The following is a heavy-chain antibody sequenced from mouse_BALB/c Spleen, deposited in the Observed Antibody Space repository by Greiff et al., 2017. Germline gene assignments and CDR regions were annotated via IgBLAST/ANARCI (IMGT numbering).Heavy chain of an antibody. J-gene: IGHJ3*01. D-gene: IGHD2-4*01. CDR2: INPSNGGT. CDR3: ARNDDYPFAY. V-gene: IGHV1-53*01. CDR1: GYAFSSYY. Sequence: QVQLQQSGAELVRPGSSVKISCKASGYAFSSYYMYWVKQRPGQGLEWIGEINPSNGGTNFNEKFKSKATLTSDKSSSTAYMELSSLTSEDSAVYYCARNDDYPFAYWGQGTLVTVSA.